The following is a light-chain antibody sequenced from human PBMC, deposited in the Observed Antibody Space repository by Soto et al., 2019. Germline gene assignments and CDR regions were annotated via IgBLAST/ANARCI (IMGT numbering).Light chain of an antibody. Sequence: EIVLTQSPATLSLSPGERATLSCRASQSVGNYLVWYQQKPGQAPRLLIYDASNRATGIPARFSGSGSGTDFTLTISGLEPDDFAVYYCQQRSTRWTFGPGTKLEIK. CDR1: QSVGNY. J-gene: IGKJ1*01. CDR3: QQRSTRWT. V-gene: IGKV3-11*01. CDR2: DAS.